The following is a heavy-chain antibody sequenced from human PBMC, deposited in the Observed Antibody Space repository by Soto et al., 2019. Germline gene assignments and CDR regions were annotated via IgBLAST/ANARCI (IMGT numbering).Heavy chain of an antibody. J-gene: IGHJ4*02. V-gene: IGHV4-30-4*01. CDR2: IYYSGST. CDR1: GGSISSGAYY. Sequence: QVQLQESGPGLVKPLQTLSLTCTVSGGSISSGAYYWSWIRQPPGKGLEWIGYIYYSGSTYYNPSLKSRVTLSVDTSKNQFSLKLRSVTAADTAVYYCARESSLWGDRPYYFDYWGQGTLVTVSS. CDR3: ARESSLWGDRPYYFDY. D-gene: IGHD2-21*02.